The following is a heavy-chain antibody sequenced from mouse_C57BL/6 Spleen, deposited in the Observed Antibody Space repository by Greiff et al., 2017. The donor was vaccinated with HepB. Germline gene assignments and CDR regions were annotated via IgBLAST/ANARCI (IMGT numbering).Heavy chain of an antibody. Sequence: VQLQESGAELVKPGASVKISCKASGYAFSSYWMNWVKQRPGKGLEWIGQIYPGDGDTNYNGKFKGKATLTADKSSSTAYMQLSSLTSEDSAVYFCARNWGAPGTGFAYWGQGTLVTVSA. D-gene: IGHD4-1*01. CDR1: GYAFSSYW. J-gene: IGHJ3*01. CDR2: IYPGDGDT. V-gene: IGHV1-80*01. CDR3: ARNWGAPGTGFAY.